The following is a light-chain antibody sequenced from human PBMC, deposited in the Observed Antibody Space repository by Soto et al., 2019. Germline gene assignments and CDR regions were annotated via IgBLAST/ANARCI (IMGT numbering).Light chain of an antibody. J-gene: IGKJ3*01. V-gene: IGKV3-20*01. CDR3: QQYGSSQFT. CDR2: DTS. CDR1: QSVNNNY. Sequence: EIVLMQSPGTLSLSPGEGATLSCRASQSVNNNYLAWYQQRPGQAPTVLIFDTSRRATGVPDRFSGIGSGTDFTLRISRVEPDDFAVYYCQQYGSSQFTFGPGTKVNIK.